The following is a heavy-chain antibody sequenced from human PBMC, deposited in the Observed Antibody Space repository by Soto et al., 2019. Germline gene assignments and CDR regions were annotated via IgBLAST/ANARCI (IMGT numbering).Heavy chain of an antibody. CDR1: GGSFSGYY. D-gene: IGHD6-13*01. CDR3: ARECRSGSSCIYYGMDV. V-gene: IGHV4-59*01. J-gene: IGHJ6*02. Sequence: SETLSLTCAVYGGSFSGYYWSWIRQPPGKGLEWIGYIYYSGSTNYNPSLKSRVTISVDTSKNQFSLKLSSVTAADTAVYYCARECRSGSSCIYYGMDVWGQGTTVTVSS. CDR2: IYYSGST.